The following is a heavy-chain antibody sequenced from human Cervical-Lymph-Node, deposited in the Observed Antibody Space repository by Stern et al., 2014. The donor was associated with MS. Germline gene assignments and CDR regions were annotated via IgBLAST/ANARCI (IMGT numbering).Heavy chain of an antibody. J-gene: IGHJ4*02. CDR1: GGSISSSSYY. Sequence: QLQLQESGPGLVKSSETLSLTCTVSGGSISSSSYYWGWIRQPPGKGLEWIGSIYYSGITYYSPSLKSRVTLSVATSKNPFSLKLPSGTAADTAVYYCARSKKTGNYNLRDFWGQGTLVTVSS. CDR3: ARSKKTGNYNLRDF. CDR2: IYYSGIT. V-gene: IGHV4-39*01. D-gene: IGHD1-7*01.